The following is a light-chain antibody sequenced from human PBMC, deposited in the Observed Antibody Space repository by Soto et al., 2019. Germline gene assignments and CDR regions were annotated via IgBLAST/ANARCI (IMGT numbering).Light chain of an antibody. J-gene: IGLJ1*01. Sequence: QSVLTQPPSVSAAPGQKVTISRSGSSSNIGNNYVSWYQQLPGTAPKLLIYENNKRPSGIPDRFSGSKSGTSATLGITGLQTGDEADYYCGTWDSSLSAVFGTGTKVTVL. V-gene: IGLV1-51*02. CDR1: SSNIGNNY. CDR2: ENN. CDR3: GTWDSSLSAV.